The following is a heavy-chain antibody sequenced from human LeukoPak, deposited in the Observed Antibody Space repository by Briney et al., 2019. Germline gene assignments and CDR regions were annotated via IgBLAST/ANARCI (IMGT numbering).Heavy chain of an antibody. D-gene: IGHD3-22*01. CDR1: GGSFSSGSYY. J-gene: IGHJ3*02. CDR3: ARVLLYYDSSGRNHDAFDI. V-gene: IGHV4-61*01. CDR2: IYYSGST. Sequence: SETLSLTCTVSGGSFSSGSYYWSWIRQPPGKGLEWIGYIYYSGSTNYNPSLKSRVTISVDTSKNQFSLKLSSVTAADTAVYYCARVLLYYDSSGRNHDAFDIWGQGTMVTVSS.